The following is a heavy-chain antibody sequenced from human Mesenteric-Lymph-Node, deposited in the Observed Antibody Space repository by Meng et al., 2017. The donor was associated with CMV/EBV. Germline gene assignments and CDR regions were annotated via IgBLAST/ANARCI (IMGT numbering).Heavy chain of an antibody. J-gene: IGHJ4*02. D-gene: IGHD3-10*01. CDR1: FSGYY. CDR3: ARGRYYYGSGSYYNKDYFDY. Sequence: FSGYYWSWVRQPPGKGLEWIGEINDSGSTNYNPSLKSRVTISVDTSKNQFSLKLSSVTAADTAVYYCARGRYYYGSGSYYNKDYFDYWGQGTLVTVSS. CDR2: INDSGST. V-gene: IGHV4-34*01.